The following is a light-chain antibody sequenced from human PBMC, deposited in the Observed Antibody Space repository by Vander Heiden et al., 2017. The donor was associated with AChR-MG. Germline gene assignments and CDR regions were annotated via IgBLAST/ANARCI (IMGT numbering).Light chain of an antibody. J-gene: IGKJ1*01. V-gene: IGKV3-20*01. CDR2: VAS. Sequence: EIVLTQSPGTLSLSPGERATLSCRASQSVSASYLAWYQQKPGQAPRLLIYVASSRAPGIPDRFSASGSGTDFTLTISRLEPEDFAVYYCQQYGSSPWTFGQGTKVEIK. CDR1: QSVSASY. CDR3: QQYGSSPWT.